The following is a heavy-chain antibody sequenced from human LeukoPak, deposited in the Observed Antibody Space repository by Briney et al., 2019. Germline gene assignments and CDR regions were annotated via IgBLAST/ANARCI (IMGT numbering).Heavy chain of an antibody. D-gene: IGHD5/OR15-5a*01. J-gene: IGHJ4*02. CDR1: GFTFSTYW. Sequence: PGGSLRLSCAASGFTFSTYWMNWVRQAPGKGLEWVANIKQDGSEKYYVDSVEGRFTISRDNAKNSLYLQMSSLRAEDTAVHYCARDVHDFSLDYWGQGTLVTVSS. CDR2: IKQDGSEK. V-gene: IGHV3-7*05. CDR3: ARDVHDFSLDY.